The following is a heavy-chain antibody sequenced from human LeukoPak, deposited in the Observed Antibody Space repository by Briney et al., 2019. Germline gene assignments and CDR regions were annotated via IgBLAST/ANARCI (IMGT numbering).Heavy chain of an antibody. CDR3: ARVRGIAAAGTRGYYYYYMDV. D-gene: IGHD6-13*01. V-gene: IGHV3-21*01. Sequence: GGSLRFSCAASGFTFSSYSMNWVRQAPGKGLEWVSSISSSSSYIYYADSVKGRFTISRDNAKNSLYLQMNSLRAEDTAVYYCARVRGIAAAGTRGYYYYYMDVWGKGTTVTVSS. J-gene: IGHJ6*03. CDR1: GFTFSSYS. CDR2: ISSSSSYI.